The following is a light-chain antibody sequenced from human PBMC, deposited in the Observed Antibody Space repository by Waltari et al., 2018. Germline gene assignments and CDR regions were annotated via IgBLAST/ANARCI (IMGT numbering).Light chain of an antibody. V-gene: IGLV2-23*01. Sequence: QSALTQPASVSGSPGQSITISCTGASSLVSWYQQHPGKAPKLMIYEGSKRPSRVAYRFSGSQSDSAASLTISGLQAEDEADYYCCSYAGGDIYVFGTGTKVSVL. CDR3: CSYAGGDIYV. CDR1: SSL. CDR2: EGS. J-gene: IGLJ1*01.